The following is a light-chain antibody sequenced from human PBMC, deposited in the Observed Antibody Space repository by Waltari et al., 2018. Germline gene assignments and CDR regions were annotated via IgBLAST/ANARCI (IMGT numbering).Light chain of an antibody. CDR1: QTVGSTY. Sequence: EIVLTQSPGTLSLSPGEPATLSCRASQTVGSTYLAWYQQKPGQAPRLLIYAASVRATGIPDRFSGSGSGTDFTLTITRLEPEDFAVYYCQQYGSSPRTFGQGTKVEIK. CDR3: QQYGSSPRT. CDR2: AAS. V-gene: IGKV3-20*01. J-gene: IGKJ2*01.